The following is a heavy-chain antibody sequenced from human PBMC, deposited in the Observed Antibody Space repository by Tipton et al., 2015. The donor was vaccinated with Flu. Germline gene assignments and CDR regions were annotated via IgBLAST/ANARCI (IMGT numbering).Heavy chain of an antibody. CDR3: ARGRAVDY. CDR1: GGSISSYY. V-gene: IGHV4-59*01. J-gene: IGHJ4*02. Sequence: TLSLTCTVTGGSISSYYWSWIRQPPGKGLEYIGYISYSGSTNYNPSLKSRVSISEDTSKNQFSLHLRSVAAADTAVYYCARGRAVDYWGQGTLVTVSS. CDR2: ISYSGST.